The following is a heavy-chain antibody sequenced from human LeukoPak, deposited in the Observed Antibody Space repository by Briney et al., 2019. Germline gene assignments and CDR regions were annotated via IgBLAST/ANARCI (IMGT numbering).Heavy chain of an antibody. Sequence: GGSLRLSCAASGFTFSSYWMHWVRQAPGKGLVWVSRINSDGSSTNYADSVKGRFTISRDNAKNTLYLQMNSLRAEDTAVYYCARRAAALGAFDYWGPGTLVTVSP. CDR1: GFTFSSYW. CDR2: INSDGSST. V-gene: IGHV3-74*01. CDR3: ARRAAALGAFDY. J-gene: IGHJ4*02. D-gene: IGHD6-13*01.